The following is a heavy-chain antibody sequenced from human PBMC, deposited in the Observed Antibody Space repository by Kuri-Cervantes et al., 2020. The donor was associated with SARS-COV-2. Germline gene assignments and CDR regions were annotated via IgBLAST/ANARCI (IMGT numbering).Heavy chain of an antibody. Sequence: GESLKISCAASGFTFSSYWMSWVRQAPGKGLEWVANIKQDGSEKYYVDSVKGRFTISRDNAKNTLYLQMSSLRAEDTAVYYCARDRGSSDFDYWGQGTLVTVSS. CDR2: IKQDGSEK. V-gene: IGHV3-7*01. J-gene: IGHJ4*02. CDR1: GFTFSSYW. D-gene: IGHD6-25*01. CDR3: ARDRGSSDFDY.